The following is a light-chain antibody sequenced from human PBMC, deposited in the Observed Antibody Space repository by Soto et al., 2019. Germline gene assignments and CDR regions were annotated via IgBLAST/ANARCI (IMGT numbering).Light chain of an antibody. CDR3: MQALQIPPT. CDR1: QSLLHSTGSNY. J-gene: IGKJ5*01. CDR2: LGS. V-gene: IGKV2-28*01. Sequence: IVMTQFPLSLPVTPGEPASISCRSSQSLLHSTGSNYLDWYLQKPGQSPQLLLSLGSDRASGVPDRFSGSGSGTVFTLKISKVEAEDVGVYYCMQALQIPPTFGGGTRLEIK.